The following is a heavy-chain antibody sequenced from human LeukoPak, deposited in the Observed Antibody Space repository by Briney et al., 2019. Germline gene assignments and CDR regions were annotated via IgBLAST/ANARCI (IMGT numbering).Heavy chain of an antibody. Sequence: GGSLRLSCAASGFTFRTYPMSWVRQAPGKGLQWVSAISGSDGRTAYADSVKGRFTISGDNPKNTLYLQMNSLRVEDTAVYYCAKSQEDDSSGYYYSNFDYWGQGTLVTVSS. CDR2: ISGSDGRT. CDR1: GFTFRTYP. CDR3: AKSQEDDSSGYYYSNFDY. J-gene: IGHJ4*02. V-gene: IGHV3-23*01. D-gene: IGHD3-22*01.